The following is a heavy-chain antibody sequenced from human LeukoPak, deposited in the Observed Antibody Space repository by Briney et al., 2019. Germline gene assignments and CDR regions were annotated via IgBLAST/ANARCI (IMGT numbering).Heavy chain of an antibody. CDR2: ISFSSDMI. J-gene: IGHJ4*02. CDR3: ARVPVAADGTCFDN. CDR1: GFTFSRNN. Sequence: GGSLRLSCAASGFTFSRNNMNWVRQAPGKGLEWVSYISFSSDMIYYADSVKGRFTISRDNAKNSLYLQMNSLTVEDTAVYYCARVPVAADGTCFDNWGQGTLVTVSS. D-gene: IGHD6-13*01. V-gene: IGHV3-48*04.